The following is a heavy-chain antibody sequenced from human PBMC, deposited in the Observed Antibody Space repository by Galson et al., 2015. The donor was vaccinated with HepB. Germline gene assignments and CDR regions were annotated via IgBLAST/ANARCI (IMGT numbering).Heavy chain of an antibody. V-gene: IGHV3-64*01. CDR1: GFTFSSYA. D-gene: IGHD1-26*01. CDR3: ARDGEPRIVGANWYFDL. Sequence: SLRLSCAASGFTFSSYAMHWVRQAPGKGLEYVSAISSNGGNTYYANSVRGRFTISRDNSKNTLYLQMGSLRAEDMAVYYCARDGEPRIVGANWYFDLWGRGTLVTVSS. CDR2: ISSNGGNT. J-gene: IGHJ2*01.